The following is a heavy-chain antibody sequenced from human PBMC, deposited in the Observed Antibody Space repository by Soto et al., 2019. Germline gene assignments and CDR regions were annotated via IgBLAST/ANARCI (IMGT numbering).Heavy chain of an antibody. D-gene: IGHD6-13*01. Sequence: EVQLLESGGGLVQPGGSLRLSCAASGFTFSTYAMNWVRQAPGKGLEWVSTISGSGGSTYYADSVQGRFTISRDISKIPRYLQRNSLRAEDTAVYYCAKDAGFSSSWYVVDYWGQGTLVTVSS. V-gene: IGHV3-23*01. CDR3: AKDAGFSSSWYVVDY. CDR2: ISGSGGST. CDR1: GFTFSTYA. J-gene: IGHJ4*02.